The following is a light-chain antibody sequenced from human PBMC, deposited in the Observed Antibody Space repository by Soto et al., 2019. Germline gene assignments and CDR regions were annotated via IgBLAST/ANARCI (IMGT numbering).Light chain of an antibody. Sequence: QSVLTQPPSVSAAPGQEVTISCSGGSSNIGSNYVSWYQQLPGTAPEVLIYDDHKRPSGIPDRFSGSTSGTSATLDITGLQTGDEADYYCATWDSSLRAAVFGGGTKLTVL. J-gene: IGLJ2*01. V-gene: IGLV1-51*01. CDR3: ATWDSSLRAAV. CDR1: SSNIGSNY. CDR2: DDH.